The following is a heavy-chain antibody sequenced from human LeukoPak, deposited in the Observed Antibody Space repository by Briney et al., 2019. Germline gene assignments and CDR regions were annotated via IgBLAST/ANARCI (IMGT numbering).Heavy chain of an antibody. CDR3: AKDLSFFGVVIPDAFDI. J-gene: IGHJ3*02. Sequence: GGSLRLSCAASGFTFGSYAMSWVRQAPGKGLEWVSAISGSGGSTYYADSVKGRFTISRDNSKNTLYLQMNSLRAEDTAVYYCAKDLSFFGVVIPDAFDIWGQGTMVTVSS. D-gene: IGHD3-3*01. V-gene: IGHV3-23*01. CDR1: GFTFGSYA. CDR2: ISGSGGST.